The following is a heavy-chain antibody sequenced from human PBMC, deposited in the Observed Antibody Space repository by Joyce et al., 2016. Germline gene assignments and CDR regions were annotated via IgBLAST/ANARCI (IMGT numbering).Heavy chain of an antibody. CDR2: INQSGNT. V-gene: IGHV4-34*01. D-gene: IGHD3-22*01. CDR1: GGSFSGYY. CDR3: ARGLDYYNSNGYYEYYFDY. J-gene: IGHJ4*02. Sequence: QVQLPLWGAGLLKPSATLSLTCAVYGGSFSGYYWSWIRQPPGKGMEWIGEINQSGNTNYNPSLKSRVNISVDTSKKQLSLKLNSVTAADTAVYYCARGLDYYNSNGYYEYYFDYWGQGTLVTVSS.